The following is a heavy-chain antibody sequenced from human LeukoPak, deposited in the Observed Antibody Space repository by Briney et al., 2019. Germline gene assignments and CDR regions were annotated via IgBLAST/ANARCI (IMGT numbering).Heavy chain of an antibody. D-gene: IGHD1-26*01. CDR1: GFTFSSYA. V-gene: IGHV3-23*01. J-gene: IGHJ4*02. CDR3: AKPRVGAFDY. Sequence: GGSLRLSCAATGFTFSSYAMSWVRQARGKGLEWVSAISGSGGSTYYADSVKGRFTISRDNSKNTLYLQMNSLRAEDTAVYYCAKPRVGAFDYWGQGTLVTVSS. CDR2: ISGSGGST.